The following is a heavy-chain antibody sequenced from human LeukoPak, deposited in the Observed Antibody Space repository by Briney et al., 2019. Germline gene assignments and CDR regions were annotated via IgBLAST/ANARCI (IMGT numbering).Heavy chain of an antibody. CDR3: APGRMAFDY. Sequence: GGSLGLSGAPSGLTFRSIAMHWVRKAPAKGLEWVAFIRYDGSNKYYADSVKGRFTISRDNSKNTLYLQMNSLRAEDTAVYYCAPGRMAFDYWGQGTLVTVSS. D-gene: IGHD2-15*01. CDR1: GLTFRSIA. J-gene: IGHJ4*02. CDR2: IRYDGSNK. V-gene: IGHV3-30*02.